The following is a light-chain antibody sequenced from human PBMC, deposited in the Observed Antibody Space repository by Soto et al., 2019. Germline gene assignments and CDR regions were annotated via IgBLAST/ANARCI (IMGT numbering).Light chain of an antibody. V-gene: IGKV4-1*01. CDR2: WAS. Sequence: DIVMTQSPDSLAVSLGERATINCKSSQSVLYSSNSKNQLAWYQQKAGQPPKLLIYWASTRESGVPDRFSGSGSGTDFTLTISSLQAEDVAVYYCQQYYSTPRTFGQGTKLEIK. CDR1: QSVLYSSNSKNQ. CDR3: QQYYSTPRT. J-gene: IGKJ2*01.